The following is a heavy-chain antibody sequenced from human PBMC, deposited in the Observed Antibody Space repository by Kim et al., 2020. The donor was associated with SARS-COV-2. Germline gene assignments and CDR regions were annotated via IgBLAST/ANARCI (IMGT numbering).Heavy chain of an antibody. J-gene: IGHJ5*02. CDR1: GYTFTSYG. CDR2: ISAYNGNT. Sequence: ASVKVSCKASGYTFTSYGISWVRQAPGQGLEWMGWISAYNGNTNYAQKLQGRVTMTTDTSTSTAYMELRSLRSDDTAVYYCARDRALRTNQSSSWYGGGWFDPWGQGTLVTVSS. V-gene: IGHV1-18*04. D-gene: IGHD6-13*01. CDR3: ARDRALRTNQSSSWYGGGWFDP.